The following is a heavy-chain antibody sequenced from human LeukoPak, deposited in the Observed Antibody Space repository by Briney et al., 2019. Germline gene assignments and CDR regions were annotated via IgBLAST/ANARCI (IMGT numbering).Heavy chain of an antibody. J-gene: IGHJ5*02. D-gene: IGHD3-22*01. Sequence: SETLPLTCTVSGYSISSGYYWGWIRQPPGKGLEWIGSIYHSGSTYYNPSLKSRVTISVDTSKNQFSLKLSSVTAADTAVYYCARVLHYYDSSGYYYGNWFDPWGQGTLVTVSS. CDR2: IYHSGST. CDR3: ARVLHYYDSSGYYYGNWFDP. V-gene: IGHV4-38-2*02. CDR1: GYSISSGYY.